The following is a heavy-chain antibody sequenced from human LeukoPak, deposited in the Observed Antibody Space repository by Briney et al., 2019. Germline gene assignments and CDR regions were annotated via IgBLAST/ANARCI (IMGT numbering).Heavy chain of an antibody. CDR3: ARGESGYDFTDYYCCMDV. V-gene: IGHV4-59*01. CDR1: GGSISSYY. D-gene: IGHD5-12*01. Sequence: ASETLSLTCTVSGGSISSYYWSCIRQPPGEGLECIGYIYYSGSTNYNPSLKSRVTISVDTYKNQHSLKLSSVTAADTAVYYCARGESGYDFTDYYCCMDVWVKGTTVTIPS. CDR2: IYYSGST. J-gene: IGHJ6*03.